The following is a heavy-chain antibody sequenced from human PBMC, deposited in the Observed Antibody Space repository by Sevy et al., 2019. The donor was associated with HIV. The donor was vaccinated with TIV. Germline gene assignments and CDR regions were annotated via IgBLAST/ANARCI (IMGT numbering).Heavy chain of an antibody. V-gene: IGHV3-30*18. CDR3: AKDHNLWSEGGFLHH. Sequence: GGSLRLSCAASGFTFSSYAIHWVRQTPGKGLEWVAVISYDGNNKYYADSEKGRFTVSRDNSKNTPYAQMNSLRAEDTAVYYCAKDHNLWSEGGFLHHWGQGTLVTVSS. D-gene: IGHD3-10*01. CDR2: ISYDGNNK. CDR1: GFTFSSYA. J-gene: IGHJ1*01.